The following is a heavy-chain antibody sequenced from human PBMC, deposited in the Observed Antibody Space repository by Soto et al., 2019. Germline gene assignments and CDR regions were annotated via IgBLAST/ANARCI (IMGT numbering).Heavy chain of an antibody. CDR1: VFTFSSYA. V-gene: IGHV3-23*01. Sequence: WGSLLLSCAASVFTFSSYAMSWVRQAPGKGLEWVSAISGSGGSTYYADSVKGRFTISRDNSKNTLYLQMNSLRAEDTAVYYCAKARGGYDYHDAFDIWGQGTMVTVSS. CDR2: ISGSGGST. D-gene: IGHD3-22*01. CDR3: AKARGGYDYHDAFDI. J-gene: IGHJ3*02.